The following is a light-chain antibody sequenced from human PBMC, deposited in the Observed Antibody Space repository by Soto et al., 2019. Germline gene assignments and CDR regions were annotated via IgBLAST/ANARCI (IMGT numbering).Light chain of an antibody. CDR3: QQANTFPWT. V-gene: IGKV1-12*01. J-gene: IGKJ1*01. CDR2: AAS. Sequence: DIQMTQSPSSVSASVGDRVTITCRASQGISRWLAWYQQKRGEAPKLLMYAASSLQSGVPSRFSGSGSGTDFTLTISSLQPEDSATYYCQQANTFPWTFGQGTKVEIK. CDR1: QGISRW.